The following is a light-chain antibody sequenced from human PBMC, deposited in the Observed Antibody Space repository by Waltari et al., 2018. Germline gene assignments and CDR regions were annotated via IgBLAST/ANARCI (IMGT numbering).Light chain of an antibody. CDR3: LSYAATVSFG. CDR1: SRDVGNNNH. CDR2: GVS. V-gene: IGLV2-23*02. J-gene: IGLJ2*01. Sequence: QPALTQPASVSGSPGQSITISCTGTSRDVGNNNHVCWYQKHPDKVPKLIIYGVSKRPAGVSDRFSGSKSGNTASLTSSGLQAEDEADYYCLSYAATVSFGFGGGTKLTVL.